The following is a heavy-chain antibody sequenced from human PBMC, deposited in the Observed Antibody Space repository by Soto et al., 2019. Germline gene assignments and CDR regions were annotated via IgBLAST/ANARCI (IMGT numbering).Heavy chain of an antibody. CDR2: MNPNSGNT. D-gene: IGHD4-17*01. Sequence: QVQLVQSGAEVKKPGASVKVSCKASGYTFTSYDINWVLQATGQGLEYLGWMNPNSGNTAYVQKFQGRVTMTWDTSITAAYMELSSLRSEDTAVYFCARGTKYGAYSRWFDPWGQGTLVTVSS. V-gene: IGHV1-8*01. CDR1: GYTFTSYD. CDR3: ARGTKYGAYSRWFDP. J-gene: IGHJ5*02.